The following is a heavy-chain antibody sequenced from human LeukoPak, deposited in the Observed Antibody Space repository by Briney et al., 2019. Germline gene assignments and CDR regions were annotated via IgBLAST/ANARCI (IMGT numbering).Heavy chain of an antibody. CDR2: IYTSGST. CDR3: ARGYSSGYYSWFDP. J-gene: IGHJ5*02. Sequence: SETLSLTCTVSGGSISSYHWSWIRQPAGKGLEWIGRIYTSGSTNYNPSLKSRVTMSVDTSKNQFSLKLSSVTAADTAVYYCARGYSSGYYSWFDPWGQGTLVTVSS. D-gene: IGHD3-22*01. CDR1: GGSISSYH. V-gene: IGHV4-4*07.